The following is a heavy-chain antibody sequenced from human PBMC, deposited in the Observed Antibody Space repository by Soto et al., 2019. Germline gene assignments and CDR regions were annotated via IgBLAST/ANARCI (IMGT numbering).Heavy chain of an antibody. Sequence: ASVKVSCKASGYTFTSYYMHWVRQAPGQGLEWMGIINPSGGSTSYAQKFQGRVTMTRDTSTSTVYMELSSLRSEDTAVYYCARGCRPYGSGSFDGMDVWGQGTTVTVSS. CDR1: GYTFTSYY. CDR3: ARGCRPYGSGSFDGMDV. V-gene: IGHV1-46*01. J-gene: IGHJ6*02. CDR2: INPSGGST. D-gene: IGHD3-10*01.